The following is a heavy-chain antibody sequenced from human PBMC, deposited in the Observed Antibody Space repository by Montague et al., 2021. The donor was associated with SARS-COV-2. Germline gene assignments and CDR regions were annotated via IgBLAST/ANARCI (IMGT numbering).Heavy chain of an antibody. CDR2: ISGSGGST. CDR1: GFTFSVYA. J-gene: IGHJ4*02. V-gene: IGHV3-23*01. CDR3: ANRGVGYPRVVWYYFDY. D-gene: IGHD2-15*01. Sequence: SLRLSCAASGFTFSVYAMSWVHQAPGKGLEWASGISGSGGSTYYAASVKGRFTISRDNSKNTLYLQMNSLRAEDTAVYYCANRGVGYPRVVWYYFDYWGQGTLVTVAS.